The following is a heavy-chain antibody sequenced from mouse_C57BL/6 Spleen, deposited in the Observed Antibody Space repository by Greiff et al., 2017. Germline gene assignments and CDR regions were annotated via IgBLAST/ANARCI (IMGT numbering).Heavy chain of an antibody. CDR2: INPYNGGT. J-gene: IGHJ1*02. Sequence: VQLKQSSPLLMHPRASVEVCCRTSVYTFHDKYMSLLKPTRGKNLEWIGVINPYNGGTSYNQKLKGKATLTVDKSSSTAYMELNSLTSEDSAVYYCARGDYYYRSRSSWHIHRWAERTTAIVSS. D-gene: IGHD1-1*01. V-gene: IGHV1-19*01. CDR3: ARGDYYYRSRSSWHIHR. CDR1: VYTFHDKY.